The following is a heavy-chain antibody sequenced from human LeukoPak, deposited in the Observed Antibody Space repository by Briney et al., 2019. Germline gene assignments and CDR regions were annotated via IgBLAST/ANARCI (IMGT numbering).Heavy chain of an antibody. CDR2: INPNSGGT. CDR3: ARDSSSVVVAATPLGY. J-gene: IGHJ4*02. V-gene: IGHV1-2*02. D-gene: IGHD2-15*01. CDR1: GYTFTGYY. Sequence: ASVKVSCKASGYTFTGYYMHWVRQAPGQGLEWMGWINPNSGGTNYAQKLQGRVTMTTDTSTSTAYMGLRSLRSDDTAVYYCARDSSSVVVAATPLGYWGQGTLVTVSS.